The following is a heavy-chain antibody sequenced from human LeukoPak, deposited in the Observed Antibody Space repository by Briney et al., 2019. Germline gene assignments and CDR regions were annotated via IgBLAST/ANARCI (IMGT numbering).Heavy chain of an antibody. Sequence: GGSLRLSCVASGFTFSKYTLSWLRQSPKKGLEWVAGIYGGGSGTTFYAESVRGRFSISRDDSRATLYLQMNSLRDEDTAVYYCAKDLTVDGAWDTDYWGQGTRITVSS. CDR3: AKDLTVDGAWDTDY. D-gene: IGHD3-9*01. V-gene: IGHV3-23*03. CDR1: GFTFSKYT. J-gene: IGHJ4*02. CDR2: IYGGGSGTT.